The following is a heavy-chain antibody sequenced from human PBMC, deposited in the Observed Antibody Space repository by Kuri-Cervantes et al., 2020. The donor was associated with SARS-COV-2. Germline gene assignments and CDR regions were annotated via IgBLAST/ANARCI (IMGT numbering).Heavy chain of an antibody. D-gene: IGHD1-1*01. J-gene: IGHJ4*02. CDR1: GFTFSNYW. V-gene: IGHV3-7*01. CDR2: IKEDGSEI. CDR3: VRDGDHWNFDY. Sequence: GESLKISCATSGFTFSNYWMSWVRQAPGKGLEWVANIKEDGSEIFSVDSVKGRFTISRDNAKNSLYLQMNSLRAEDTAVYYCVRDGDHWNFDYWGQGTLVTVSS.